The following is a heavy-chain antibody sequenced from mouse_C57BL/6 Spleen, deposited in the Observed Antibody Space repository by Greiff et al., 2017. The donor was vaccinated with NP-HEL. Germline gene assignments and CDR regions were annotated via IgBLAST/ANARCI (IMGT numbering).Heavy chain of an antibody. CDR2: INPSNGGT. CDR1: GYTFTSYW. V-gene: IGHV1-53*01. J-gene: IGHJ3*01. Sequence: QVQLQQPGTELVKPGASVQLSCQASGYTFTSYWMHWVKLRPGQGLVWIGNINPSNGGTNYNEQFKSKAPLTVDKSSSTAYVQLSSLTSEDSAVYYCARGGGYYRFAYWGQGTLVTVSA. D-gene: IGHD2-3*01. CDR3: ARGGGYYRFAY.